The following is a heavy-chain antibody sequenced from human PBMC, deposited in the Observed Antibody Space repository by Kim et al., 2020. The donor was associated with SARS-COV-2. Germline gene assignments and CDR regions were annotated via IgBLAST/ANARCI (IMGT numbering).Heavy chain of an antibody. V-gene: IGHV3-48*02. CDR2: ISSSSSTI. D-gene: IGHD3-22*01. J-gene: IGHJ6*02. Sequence: GGSLRLSCAASGFTFSSYSMNWVRQAPGKGLEWVSYISSSSSTIYYADSVKGRFTISRDNAKNSLYLQMNSLRDEDTAVYYCARALITMIVVAPRGQYGMDVWGQGTTVTVSS. CDR3: ARALITMIVVAPRGQYGMDV. CDR1: GFTFSSYS.